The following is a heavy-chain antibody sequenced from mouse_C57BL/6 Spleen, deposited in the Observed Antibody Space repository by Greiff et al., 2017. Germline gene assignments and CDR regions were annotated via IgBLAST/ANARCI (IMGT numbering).Heavy chain of an antibody. CDR2: ISSGSSTI. CDR1: GFTFSDYG. D-gene: IGHD1-1*01. J-gene: IGHJ3*01. V-gene: IGHV5-17*01. CDR3: ARESNYYGSSYLAY. Sequence: EVKVVESGGGLVKPGGSLKLSCAASGFTFSDYGMHWVRQAPETGLEWVAYISSGSSTIYYADTVKGRFTISRDNAKNTLFLQMTSLRSEDTAMYYCARESNYYGSSYLAYWGQGTLVTVSA.